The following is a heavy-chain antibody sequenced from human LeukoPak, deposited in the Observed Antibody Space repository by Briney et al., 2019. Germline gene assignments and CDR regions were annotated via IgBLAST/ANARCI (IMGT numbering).Heavy chain of an antibody. D-gene: IGHD6-19*01. Sequence: GGSLRLSCAASGFTFNDYAMTWVRHAPGKGLEWVGFIRSKAYVVTTEYAASVKGRFTISRDDSKSIAYLQMNSLKTEDTAVYYCTRDAVAGMTYYYYYGMDVWGQGTTVTVSS. V-gene: IGHV3-49*04. CDR1: GFTFNDYA. CDR2: IRSKAYVVTT. J-gene: IGHJ6*02. CDR3: TRDAVAGMTYYYYYGMDV.